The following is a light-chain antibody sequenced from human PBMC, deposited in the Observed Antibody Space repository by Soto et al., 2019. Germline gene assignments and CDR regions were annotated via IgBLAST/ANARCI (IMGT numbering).Light chain of an antibody. J-gene: IGKJ5*01. CDR1: QSVSGY. Sequence: EIVFTQSPATLSLSPGETATLSCRASQSVSGYIGWYQQKPGQAPRLLIYADSYRATGIPARSSGSGSGTEFTLTISSLEPEDFSVYYCQQRYNWPITFGQGTRLEIK. V-gene: IGKV3-11*01. CDR3: QQRYNWPIT. CDR2: ADS.